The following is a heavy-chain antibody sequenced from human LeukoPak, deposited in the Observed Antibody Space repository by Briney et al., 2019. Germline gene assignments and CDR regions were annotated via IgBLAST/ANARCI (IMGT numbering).Heavy chain of an antibody. Sequence: GESLKISCKGSGYRFTSYWIGWVRPMPGKGLEWMGIIYPGDSDTRYSPSFQGQVTISADKSISTAYLQWSSLKASDTTMYYCARQAVSDSSNDYWGQGTLVTVSS. V-gene: IGHV5-51*01. D-gene: IGHD3-22*01. CDR1: GYRFTSYW. CDR3: ARQAVSDSSNDY. CDR2: IYPGDSDT. J-gene: IGHJ4*02.